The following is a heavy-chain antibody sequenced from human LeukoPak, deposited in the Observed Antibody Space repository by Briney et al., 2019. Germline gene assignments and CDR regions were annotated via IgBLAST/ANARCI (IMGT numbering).Heavy chain of an antibody. Sequence: GGSLRLSCAASGFTFDDYAMHWVRQAPGKGLEWVSGISWNSGSIGYADSVKGRFTISRDNAKNSLYLQMNSLRAEDTALYYCAKDKECYDGSGYYYVAFDYWGQGTLVTVSS. CDR3: AKDKECYDGSGYYYVAFDY. J-gene: IGHJ4*02. CDR2: ISWNSGSI. CDR1: GFTFDDYA. V-gene: IGHV3-9*01. D-gene: IGHD3-22*01.